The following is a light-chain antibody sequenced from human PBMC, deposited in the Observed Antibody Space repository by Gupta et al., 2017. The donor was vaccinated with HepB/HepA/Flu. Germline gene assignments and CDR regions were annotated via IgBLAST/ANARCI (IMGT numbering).Light chain of an antibody. CDR3: MQVLHSPLT. J-gene: IGKJ3*01. Sequence: DVVMTQSPLSLPVTPGEPASISCRSSQSLLHSNGYNYVDWYVQRPGQSPQVLIYLGSIRASGVPDRFSGSVLGTDFTLKISRVEAEDVGVYYCMQVLHSPLTFGPGTKVDIK. CDR1: QSLLHSNGYNY. V-gene: IGKV2-28*01. CDR2: LGS.